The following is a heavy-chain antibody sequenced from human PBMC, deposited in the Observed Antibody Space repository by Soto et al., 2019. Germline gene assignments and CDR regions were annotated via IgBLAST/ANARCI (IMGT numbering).Heavy chain of an antibody. CDR3: VKAFCTYYQGGAFDI. CDR2: ITGSAGST. D-gene: IGHD2-8*01. Sequence: EVQLLESGGDLAQPGGSLRLSCAASGFTFSSYAMNWVRQAPGKGLEWVSAITGSAGSTYYADSVKGRVTISRDNSKNAMYLQMNSLTAYDSAVYYCVKAFCTYYQGGAFDIWGQGTMVTVSS. CDR1: GFTFSSYA. J-gene: IGHJ3*02. V-gene: IGHV3-23*01.